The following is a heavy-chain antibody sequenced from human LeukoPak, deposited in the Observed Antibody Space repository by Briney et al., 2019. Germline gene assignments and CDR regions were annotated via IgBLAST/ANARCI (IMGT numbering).Heavy chain of an antibody. D-gene: IGHD1-26*01. CDR2: ISYDGSNK. Sequence: GGSLRLSCAASGFTFSSYGMHWVRQTPGKGLEWVAVISYDGSNKYYADSVKGRFTISRDNSKNTLYLQMNSLRAEDTAVYYCAKDLTHLRVGATFDYWGQGTLVTVSS. CDR3: AKDLTHLRVGATFDY. J-gene: IGHJ4*02. V-gene: IGHV3-30*18. CDR1: GFTFSSYG.